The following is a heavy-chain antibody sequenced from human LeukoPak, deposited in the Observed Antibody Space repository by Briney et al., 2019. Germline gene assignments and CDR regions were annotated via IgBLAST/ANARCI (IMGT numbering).Heavy chain of an antibody. CDR3: ARRNYYGSGSREFDY. CDR2: ISSSSSTI. Sequence: GGSLRLSCAASGFTFSSYSMNWVRQAPGKGLEWVSYISSSSSTIYYADSVKGRFTISRDNSKNTIYLQMNNLRTEDTAVYYCARRNYYGSGSREFDYWGQGTLVTVSS. CDR1: GFTFSSYS. V-gene: IGHV3-48*01. D-gene: IGHD3-10*01. J-gene: IGHJ4*02.